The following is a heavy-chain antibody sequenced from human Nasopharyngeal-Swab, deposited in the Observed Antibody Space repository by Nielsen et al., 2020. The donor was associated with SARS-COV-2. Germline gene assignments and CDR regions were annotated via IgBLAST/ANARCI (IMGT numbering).Heavy chain of an antibody. V-gene: IGHV5-51*01. CDR1: GYYFSTYW. D-gene: IGHD6-19*01. CDR2: IYPGDSTP. CDR3: ARFRSGWYPDSFDY. Sequence: GGSLRLSCQGSGYYFSTYWIGWVRQMPGRGLEWMGIIYPGDSTPRYRPSFQGQVTISADKSSTAYLQWSSLKASDTAMYYCARFRSGWYPDSFDYWGQGTLVTVSS. J-gene: IGHJ4*02.